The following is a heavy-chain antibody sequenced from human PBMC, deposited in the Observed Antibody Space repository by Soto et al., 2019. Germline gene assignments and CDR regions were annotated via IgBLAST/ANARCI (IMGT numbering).Heavy chain of an antibody. CDR2: IIPIFGTA. Sequence: QVQLVQSGAEVKKPGSSVKVSCKASGGTFSSYAISWVRQAPGQGLEWMGGIIPIFGTANYAQKFQGRVTITADESTSTAYMELSSLRSEDTAVYYCASPARAAAGRLDYYYGMDVWGQGTTVTGSS. V-gene: IGHV1-69*01. CDR1: GGTFSSYA. CDR3: ASPARAAAGRLDYYYGMDV. D-gene: IGHD6-13*01. J-gene: IGHJ6*02.